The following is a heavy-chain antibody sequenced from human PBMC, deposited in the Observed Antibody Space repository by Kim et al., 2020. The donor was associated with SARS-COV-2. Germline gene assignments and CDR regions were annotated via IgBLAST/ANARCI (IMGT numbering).Heavy chain of an antibody. Sequence: SVKVSCKASGGTFSSYAISWVRQAPGQGLEWMGGIIPIFGTANYAQKFQGRVTITADESTSTAYMELSSLRSEDTAVYYYAREEGNSSSSLYYYYGMDVWGQGTTVTVSS. V-gene: IGHV1-69*13. CDR1: GGTFSSYA. D-gene: IGHD6-6*01. CDR3: AREEGNSSSSLYYYYGMDV. J-gene: IGHJ6*02. CDR2: IIPIFGTA.